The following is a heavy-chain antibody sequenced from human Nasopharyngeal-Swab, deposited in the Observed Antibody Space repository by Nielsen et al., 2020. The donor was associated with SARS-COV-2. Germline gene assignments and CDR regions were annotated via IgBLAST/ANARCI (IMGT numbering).Heavy chain of an antibody. D-gene: IGHD3-16*01. CDR2: IYYSGST. V-gene: IGHV4-59*08. Sequence: SETLSLTCTVSGGSISSYYWTWIRQSPGKGLEWIGYIYYSGSTNYNPSLKSRVTISVDTSKNQFSLKLSSVTAADTAVYYCASGGAPYYFDYWGQGTLVTVSS. J-gene: IGHJ4*02. CDR1: GGSISSYY. CDR3: ASGGAPYYFDY.